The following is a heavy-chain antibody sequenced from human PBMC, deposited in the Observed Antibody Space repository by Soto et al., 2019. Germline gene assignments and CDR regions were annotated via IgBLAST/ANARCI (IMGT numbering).Heavy chain of an antibody. CDR2: ISATGGST. V-gene: IGHV3-23*01. J-gene: IGHJ4*02. Sequence: PGESLRLSCAPSGFTLNNYSISCVRQAPGKGLEWVATISATGGSTYYADSVKGRFTIPRDNSKNTLYLQMNGLRVEDTAVYYCAKDRLAGNFDYWGQGTQVTVSS. CDR3: AKDRLAGNFDY. CDR1: GFTLNNYS.